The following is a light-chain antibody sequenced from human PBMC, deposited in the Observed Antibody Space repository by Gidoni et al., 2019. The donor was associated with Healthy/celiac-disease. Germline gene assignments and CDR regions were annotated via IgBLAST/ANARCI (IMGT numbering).Light chain of an antibody. Sequence: SYELTQPPSVSVSTGQTASIPCSGDKLGGKYACCDQQKPGQSPVLVIYQDSKRPSGIPERFSVSNSGNTATLTISGTQAMDGADYYCQAWDSSTGDVVFGGGTKLTVL. CDR3: QAWDSSTGDVV. CDR1: KLGGKY. CDR2: QDS. V-gene: IGLV3-1*01. J-gene: IGLJ2*01.